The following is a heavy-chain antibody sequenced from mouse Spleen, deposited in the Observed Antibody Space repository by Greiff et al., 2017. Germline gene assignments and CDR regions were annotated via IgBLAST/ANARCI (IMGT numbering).Heavy chain of an antibody. V-gene: IGHV1-53*01. CDR2: INPSNGGT. J-gene: IGHJ1*01. D-gene: IGHD2-1*01. CDR1: GYTFTSYW. Sequence: ASGYTFTSYWMHWVKQRPGQGLEWIGNINPSNGGTNYNEKFKSKATLTVDKSSSTAYMQLSSLTSEDSAVYYCARYYGNYYWYFDVWGAGTTVTVSS. CDR3: ARYYGNYYWYFDV.